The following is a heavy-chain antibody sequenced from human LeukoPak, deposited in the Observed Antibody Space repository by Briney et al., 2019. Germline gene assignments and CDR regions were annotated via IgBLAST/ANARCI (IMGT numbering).Heavy chain of an antibody. D-gene: IGHD2-15*01. Sequence: SETLSLTCTVSGGSISSSSYYWGRIRQPPGKGLEWIGSIYYSGSTYYNPSLKSRVTISVDTSKNQFSLKLNSVTAADTAVYYCARVGCTGGSCYRSRGAFDIWGQGTMVTVSS. V-gene: IGHV4-39*07. CDR3: ARVGCTGGSCYRSRGAFDI. J-gene: IGHJ3*02. CDR2: IYYSGST. CDR1: GGSISSSSYY.